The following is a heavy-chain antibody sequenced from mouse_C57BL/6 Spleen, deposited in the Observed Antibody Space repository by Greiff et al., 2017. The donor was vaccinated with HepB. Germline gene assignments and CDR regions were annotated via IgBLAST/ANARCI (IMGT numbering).Heavy chain of an antibody. CDR2: ISYDGSN. V-gene: IGHV3-6*01. D-gene: IGHD1-1*01. CDR1: GYSITSGYY. Sequence: EVKLMESGPGLVKPSQSLSLTCSVTGYSITSGYYWNWIRQFPGNKLEWMGYISYDGSNNYNPSLKNRISITRDTSKNQFFLKLNSVTTEDTATYYCASAPYGSSSWFAYWGQGTLVTVSA. J-gene: IGHJ3*01. CDR3: ASAPYGSSSWFAY.